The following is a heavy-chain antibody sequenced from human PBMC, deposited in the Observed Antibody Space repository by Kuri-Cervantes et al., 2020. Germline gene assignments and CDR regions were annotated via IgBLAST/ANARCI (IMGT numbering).Heavy chain of an antibody. Sequence: SETLSLTCAVSGYSISSGYYWGWIRQPPGKGLEWIGSIYHSGSTYYNPSLKSRVTISVDTSKNQFSLKLSSVTAADTAVYYCARLVPTGLAAAGTFDYWGQGTLVTVSS. V-gene: IGHV4-38-2*01. D-gene: IGHD6-13*01. CDR3: ARLVPTGLAAAGTFDY. CDR1: GYSISSGYY. CDR2: IYHSGST. J-gene: IGHJ4*02.